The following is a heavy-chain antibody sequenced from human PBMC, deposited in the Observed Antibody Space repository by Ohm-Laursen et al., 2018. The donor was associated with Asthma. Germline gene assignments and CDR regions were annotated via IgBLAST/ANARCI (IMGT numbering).Heavy chain of an antibody. CDR1: GGTFSRSA. V-gene: IGHV1-69*13. Sequence: ASVKVSCKASGGTFSRSAISWVRQAPGQGLEWMGGIYPIFGSANYAQKFQGRVTITAGESTSTAYMELSSLRSEDTALYYCARGADQYGMDVWGQGTTVTVSS. CDR3: ARGADQYGMDV. CDR2: IYPIFGSA. D-gene: IGHD2-2*01. J-gene: IGHJ6*02.